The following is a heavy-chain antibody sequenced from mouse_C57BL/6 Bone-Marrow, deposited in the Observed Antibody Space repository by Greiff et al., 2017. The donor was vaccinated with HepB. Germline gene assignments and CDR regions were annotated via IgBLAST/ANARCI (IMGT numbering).Heavy chain of an antibody. V-gene: IGHV1-9*01. Sequence: QVQLQQSGAELMKPGASVKLSCKATGYTFTGYWIEWVKQRPGHGLEWIGEILPGSGSTNYNEKFKSKATLAVDKSSSTAYMQLSSLTSEDSAVYYCARTLLLRPDWFAYWGQGTLVTVSA. CDR1: GYTFTGYW. CDR3: ARTLLLRPDWFAY. D-gene: IGHD1-1*01. J-gene: IGHJ3*01. CDR2: ILPGSGST.